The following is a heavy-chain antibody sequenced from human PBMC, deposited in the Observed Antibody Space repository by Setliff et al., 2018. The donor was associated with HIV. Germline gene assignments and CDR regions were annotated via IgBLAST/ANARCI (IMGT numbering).Heavy chain of an antibody. V-gene: IGHV1-18*01. Sequence: ASVKVSCKASGYTFSNYDINWVRQAPGQGLEWMGWISPYNGDTRFAQSLQGRVTLTTDTSTNTAYMEMRTLRSDDTAVYYCVRGVTRDISGYYRDEYFQHWGQGTPVTVS. CDR2: ISPYNGDT. D-gene: IGHD3-22*01. CDR3: VRGVTRDISGYYRDEYFQH. CDR1: GYTFSNYD. J-gene: IGHJ1*01.